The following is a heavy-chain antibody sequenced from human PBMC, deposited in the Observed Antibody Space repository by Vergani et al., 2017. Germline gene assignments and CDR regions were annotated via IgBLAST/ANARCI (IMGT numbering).Heavy chain of an antibody. D-gene: IGHD6-13*01. CDR1: GGSFSGYI. CDR3: ARGKLVPYYYYYGMDV. J-gene: IGHJ6*02. Sequence: QVPLQQWGAGLLKPSETLSLTCAVYGGSFSGYIWSCLRQPPGKGREWIGEVNHSGSTIYNPSLKSRVTISVDTSNNQFSLKLSSVTAADTAVYYCARGKLVPYYYYYGMDVWGQGTTVTVSS. CDR2: VNHSGST. V-gene: IGHV4-34*01.